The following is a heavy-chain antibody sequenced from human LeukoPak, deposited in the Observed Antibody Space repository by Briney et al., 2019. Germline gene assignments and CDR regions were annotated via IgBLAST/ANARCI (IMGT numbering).Heavy chain of an antibody. CDR1: GFTFSSYA. D-gene: IGHD4/OR15-4a*01. CDR3: AKCLGDGTNYYFAH. V-gene: IGHV3-23*01. CDR2: ISGSGDNS. J-gene: IGHJ4*02. Sequence: PGGSLRLSCAASGFTFSSYAMGWVRLAPGKGPEWVSLISGSGDNSYYADSVKGRFTISRDNSKNTLYLQMSSLRAEDTALYYCAKCLGDGTNYYFAHWGQGTLVTVSS.